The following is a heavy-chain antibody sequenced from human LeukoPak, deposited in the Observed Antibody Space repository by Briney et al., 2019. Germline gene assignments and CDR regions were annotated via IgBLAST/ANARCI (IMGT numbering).Heavy chain of an antibody. D-gene: IGHD1-14*01. CDR3: ARADWFVGTTQYFDY. Sequence: ASVKVSCMASGYFFIGYYMHWVRQAPGQGLEWMGWINPRSGSTKYAQRFQGRVTMTRDTSINTAYVDLSSLISDDTAVYYCARADWFVGTTQYFDYWGQGTLVTVTS. CDR1: GYFFIGYY. CDR2: INPRSGST. J-gene: IGHJ4*02. V-gene: IGHV1-2*02.